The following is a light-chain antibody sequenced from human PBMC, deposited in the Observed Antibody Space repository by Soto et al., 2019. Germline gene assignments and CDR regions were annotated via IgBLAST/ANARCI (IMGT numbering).Light chain of an antibody. CDR3: QQYNNWPRAT. J-gene: IGKJ4*01. V-gene: IGKV3-15*01. CDR2: RAS. Sequence: VLTQSPGTLSLSPGERATLSCRASQSINSNLAWYHQKPGQAPRLFIFRASSRATGLPARFSASGSGTDFNLTISSLQSEDFAVYYCQQYNNWPRATFGGGTKV. CDR1: QSINSN.